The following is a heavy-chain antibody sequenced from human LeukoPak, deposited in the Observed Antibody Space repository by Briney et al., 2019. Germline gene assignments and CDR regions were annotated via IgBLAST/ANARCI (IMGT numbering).Heavy chain of an antibody. D-gene: IGHD3-22*01. CDR2: ISRSGSPI. J-gene: IGHJ4*02. CDR3: ARDFDSSGYYRGCFDY. V-gene: IGHV3-48*03. CDR1: GFTFRSYE. Sequence: GRSLRLSCAASGFTFRSYEMNWVRQAPGKGLQAVSYISRSGSPICYADSVKGRFTISRDNAKNSLYLQMNSLRAEDTAVYYCARDFDSSGYYRGCFDYWGQGTLVTVSS.